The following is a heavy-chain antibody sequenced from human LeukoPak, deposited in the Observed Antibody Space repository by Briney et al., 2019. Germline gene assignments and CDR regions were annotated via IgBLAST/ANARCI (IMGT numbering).Heavy chain of an antibody. J-gene: IGHJ6*03. CDR1: GFTFDDYG. Sequence: GGTLRLSCAASGFTFDDYGMSWVRQAPGKGLEWVSGINWNGGSTGYADSVKGRFTISRDNAKNSLYLQMNSLRAEDTALYYCARPRYGSYYYYMDVWGKGTTVTVSS. CDR3: ARPRYGSYYYYMDV. CDR2: INWNGGST. D-gene: IGHD4-17*01. V-gene: IGHV3-20*04.